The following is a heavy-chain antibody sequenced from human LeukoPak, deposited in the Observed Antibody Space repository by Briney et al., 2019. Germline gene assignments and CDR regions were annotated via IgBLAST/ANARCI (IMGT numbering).Heavy chain of an antibody. J-gene: IGHJ4*02. CDR2: ISSRSSTI. CDR1: GFTFSSYS. V-gene: IGHV3-48*01. D-gene: IGHD3-10*01. CDR3: AKAGHYGSVSYYSDY. Sequence: GGSLRLSCAASGFTFSSYSMNWVRQAPGKGLEWVSYISSRSSTIYYADSVKGRFTISRDNAKNLLYLQMNSLRAEDTAVYYCAKAGHYGSVSYYSDYWGRGTLVTVSP.